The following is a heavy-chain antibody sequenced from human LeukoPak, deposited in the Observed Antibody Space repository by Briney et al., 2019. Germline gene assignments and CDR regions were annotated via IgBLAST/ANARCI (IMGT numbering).Heavy chain of an antibody. CDR1: DFSFITYA. J-gene: IGHJ4*02. V-gene: IGHV3-23*01. Sequence: GGSLRLSCAASDFSFITYAMSWVRQAPGKGLEWVSVISGSGDRTYYADSVKGRFTISRDNSKNTLYLQMNSLRAEDTAVYYCAKAAYGSESYYDPFDYWGQGTLVTVSS. CDR2: ISGSGDRT. CDR3: AKAAYGSESYYDPFDY. D-gene: IGHD3-10*01.